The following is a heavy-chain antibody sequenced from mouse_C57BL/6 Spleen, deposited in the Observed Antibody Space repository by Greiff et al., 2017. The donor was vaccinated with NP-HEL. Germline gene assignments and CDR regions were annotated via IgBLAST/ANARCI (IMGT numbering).Heavy chain of an antibody. CDR1: GYAFSSSW. CDR3: ARRVYGNFYVFYAMDY. D-gene: IGHD2-1*01. V-gene: IGHV1-82*01. CDR2: IYPGDGDT. Sequence: VQLQQSGPELVKPGASVKISCKASGYAFSSSWMNWVKQRPGKGLEWIGRIYPGDGDTNYNGKFKGKATLTADKSSSTAYMQLSSLTSEDSAVYFCARRVYGNFYVFYAMDYWGQGTSVTVSS. J-gene: IGHJ4*01.